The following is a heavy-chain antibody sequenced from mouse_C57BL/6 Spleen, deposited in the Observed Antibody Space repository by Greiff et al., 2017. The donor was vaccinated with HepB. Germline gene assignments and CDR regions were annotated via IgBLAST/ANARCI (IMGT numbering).Heavy chain of an antibody. Sequence: VQLVESGAELARPGASVKLSCKASGYTFTSYGISWVKQRTGQGLEWIGEIYPRSGNTYYNEKFKGKATLTADKSSSTAYMELRSLTSEDSAVYFCARFYDYDENFDYWGQGTTLTVSS. J-gene: IGHJ2*01. D-gene: IGHD2-4*01. CDR1: GYTFTSYG. CDR3: ARFYDYDENFDY. CDR2: IYPRSGNT. V-gene: IGHV1-81*01.